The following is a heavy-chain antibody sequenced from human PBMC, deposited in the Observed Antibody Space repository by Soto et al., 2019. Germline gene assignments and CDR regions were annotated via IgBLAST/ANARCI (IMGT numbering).Heavy chain of an antibody. CDR1: GDSIRDGGYY. D-gene: IGHD4-4*01. V-gene: IGHV4-31*03. CDR2: IYFTGKA. J-gene: IGHJ5*02. CDR3: AKDPSPQPIPAVTPGWFDP. Sequence: SETLSLTCTVSGDSIRDGGYYWAWIRQRPGQGLEWMGYIYFTGKANYNPSLENRLTMSVDMSRRQLYLRLTSVTAADTAVYFCAKDPSPQPIPAVTPGWFDPWGQGIAVTVSS.